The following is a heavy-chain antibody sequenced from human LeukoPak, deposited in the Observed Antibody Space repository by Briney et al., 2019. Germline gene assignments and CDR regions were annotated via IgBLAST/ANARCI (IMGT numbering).Heavy chain of an antibody. V-gene: IGHV4-39*07. CDR2: IYYSGST. J-gene: IGHJ4*02. CDR3: ARDSLKLVYATFDY. CDR1: GGSISSSSYY. D-gene: IGHD2-8*01. Sequence: SETLSLTCTVSGGSISSSSYYWGWIRQPPGKGLEWIGSIYYSGSTYYNPSLKSRVTISVDTSMNQFSLKLSSVTAADTAVYYCARDSLKLVYATFDYWGQGTLVTVSS.